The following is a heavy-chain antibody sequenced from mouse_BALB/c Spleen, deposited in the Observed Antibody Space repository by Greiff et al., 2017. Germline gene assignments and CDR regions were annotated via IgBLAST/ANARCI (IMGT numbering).Heavy chain of an antibody. J-gene: IGHJ3*01. D-gene: IGHD1-1*02. CDR2: ISSGGSYT. V-gene: IGHV5-9-4*01. CDR3: AREEGSGAWFAY. Sequence: EVQRVESGGGLVKPGGSLKLSCAASGFTFSSYAMSWVRQSPEKRLEWVAEISSGGSYTYYPDTVTGRFTISRDNAKNTLYLEMSSLRSEDTAMYYCAREEGSGAWFAYWGQGTLVTVSA. CDR1: GFTFSSYA.